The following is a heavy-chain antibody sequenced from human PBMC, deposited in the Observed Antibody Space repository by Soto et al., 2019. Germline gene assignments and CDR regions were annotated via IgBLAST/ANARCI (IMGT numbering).Heavy chain of an antibody. CDR1: GFTFRNHA. V-gene: IGHV3-30-3*01. CDR2: IAHDGSNA. CDR3: ARGDREDILVVVGARPGEYGTDI. J-gene: IGHJ6*02. Sequence: QVQLVESGGGVVQPGGSLRLSCAASGFTFRNHAMHWVRQAPGKGLECLAVIAHDGSNAFYRDSVKGRFTDSRENSKNTLYLYMNSLRSEDTGVYYCARGDREDILVVVGARPGEYGTDIWGQGTTVIVSS. D-gene: IGHD2-15*01.